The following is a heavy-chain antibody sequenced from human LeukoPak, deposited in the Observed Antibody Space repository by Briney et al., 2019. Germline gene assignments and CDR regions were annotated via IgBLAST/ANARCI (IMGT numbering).Heavy chain of an antibody. CDR2: IYHSGST. CDR1: GGSISSGGYY. Sequence: SETLSLTCTVSGGSISSGGYYWSWIRQPPGKGLEWIGYIYHSGSTYYNPSLKSRVTISVDRSKNQFSLKLSSVTAADTAVYYCARWLETYYDFWSGTPPGMDVWGKGTTVTVSS. V-gene: IGHV4-30-2*01. J-gene: IGHJ6*04. CDR3: ARWLETYYDFWSGTPPGMDV. D-gene: IGHD3-3*01.